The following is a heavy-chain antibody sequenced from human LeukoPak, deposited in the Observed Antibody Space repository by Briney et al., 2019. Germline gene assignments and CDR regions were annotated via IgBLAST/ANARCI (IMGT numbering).Heavy chain of an antibody. D-gene: IGHD1-26*01. CDR2: IYPGDSDT. CDR1: GYSFTDYW. Sequence: GESLKIPCRGSGYSFTDYWIAWVRQMPGKGLEWMGIIYPGDSDTRYSPSFQGQVTISANKSISTAYLQWSSLKASDTAIYYCARAEGGGSYYELNYWGQGTLVTVSS. J-gene: IGHJ4*02. V-gene: IGHV5-51*01. CDR3: ARAEGGGSYYELNY.